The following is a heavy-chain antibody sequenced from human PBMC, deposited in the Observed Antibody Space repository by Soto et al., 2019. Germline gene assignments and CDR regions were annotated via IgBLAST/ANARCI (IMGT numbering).Heavy chain of an antibody. J-gene: IGHJ4*02. CDR3: AHRQYSYGFFDY. V-gene: IGHV2-5*01. D-gene: IGHD5-18*01. Sequence: SGPTREPTQTLTLTCTFSGFSLSTSGVGVGWIRQPPGKALEWLALIYWNDDKRYSPSLKSRLTITKDTSKNQVVLTMTNMDPVDTATYYCAHRQYSYGFFDYWGQGTLVTVSS. CDR2: IYWNDDK. CDR1: GFSLSTSGVG.